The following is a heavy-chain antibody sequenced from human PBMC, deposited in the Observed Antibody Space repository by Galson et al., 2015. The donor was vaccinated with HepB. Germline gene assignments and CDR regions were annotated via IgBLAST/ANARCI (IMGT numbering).Heavy chain of an antibody. CDR3: ARDLLGWDAFDI. V-gene: IGHV1-2*02. Sequence: SVKVSCKASGYTFTGYHIHWVRQAPGQGLEWMRWINPNSGGTDYAQKFQGRVTMTRDTFISTAYMELSSLISDDTAMYFCARDLLGWDAFDIWGQGTMVTVSS. J-gene: IGHJ3*02. CDR2: INPNSGGT. D-gene: IGHD7-27*01. CDR1: GYTFTGYH.